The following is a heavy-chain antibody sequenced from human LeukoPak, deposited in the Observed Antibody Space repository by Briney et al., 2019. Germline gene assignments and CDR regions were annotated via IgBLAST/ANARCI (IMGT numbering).Heavy chain of an antibody. CDR3: AKGGVYGDYYFDY. J-gene: IGHJ4*02. CDR1: GFLFSTYA. D-gene: IGHD4-17*01. V-gene: IGHV3-23*01. CDR2: ISGSGGDT. Sequence: GGSLRLSCAASGFLFSTYAMSWVRQAPGKGLERVSVISGSGGDTYYADSVKGRFTISGDNSKNTVYLQMNSLRAEDTALYYCAKGGVYGDYYFDYWGQGTLVTVSS.